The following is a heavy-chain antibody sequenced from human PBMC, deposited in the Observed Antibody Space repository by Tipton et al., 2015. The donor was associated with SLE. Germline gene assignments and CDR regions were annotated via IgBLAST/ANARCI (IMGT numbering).Heavy chain of an antibody. CDR1: GRSFSGYY. CDR3: ARGRRGVDG. J-gene: IGHJ6*01. CDR2: INHSGST. V-gene: IGHV4-34*01. Sequence: GSLRLSCAVYGRSFSGYYWSWIRQPPGKGLEWIGEINHSGSTNYNPSLKSRVTISVDTSKNQFSLKLGSVTAADTAVYYCARGRRGVDGWGRGTTVTVSS.